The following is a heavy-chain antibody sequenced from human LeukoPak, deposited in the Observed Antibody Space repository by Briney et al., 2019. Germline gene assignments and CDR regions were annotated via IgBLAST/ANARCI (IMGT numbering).Heavy chain of an antibody. CDR1: GYTFTSYD. CDR3: ARGVSSGWYLMAPNWFDP. D-gene: IGHD6-19*01. V-gene: IGHV1-8*01. J-gene: IGHJ5*02. Sequence: ASVKVSFKASGYTFTSYDINWVRQATGQGLEWMGWMNPNSGNTGYAQKFQGRVTMTRNTSISTAYMELSSLRSEDTAVYYCARGVSSGWYLMAPNWFDPWGQGTLVTVSS. CDR2: MNPNSGNT.